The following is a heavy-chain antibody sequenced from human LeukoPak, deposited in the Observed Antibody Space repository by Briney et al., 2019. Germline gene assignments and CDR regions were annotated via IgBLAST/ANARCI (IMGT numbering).Heavy chain of an antibody. V-gene: IGHV4-59*08. J-gene: IGHJ3*02. CDR2: IHYRGNT. Sequence: SETLSLTCTVSGDSIGNYLWSWIRQPPGKGLEWIGSIHYRGNTNYNPSLKSRVTISVDTSKNQFSLKLTSVTAADTAVYYCARNVPSPSHHFDIWGQGTMVTVSS. D-gene: IGHD1-1*01. CDR3: ARNVPSPSHHFDI. CDR1: GDSIGNYL.